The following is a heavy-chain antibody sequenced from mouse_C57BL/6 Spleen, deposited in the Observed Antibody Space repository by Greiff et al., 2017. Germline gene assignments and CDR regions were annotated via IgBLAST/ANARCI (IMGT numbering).Heavy chain of an antibody. CDR2: ISSGGDYI. D-gene: IGHD2-5*01. Sequence: EVQLVESGEGLVKPGGSLKLSCAASGFTFSSYAMSWVRQTPEKRLEWVAYISSGGDYIYYAATVKGRFTISRDTARNTLYLQMSSLKSEDTAMYYWTRDRDLTDSNYGGAMDYGGQGTSVTVAS. J-gene: IGHJ4*01. CDR1: GFTFSSYA. V-gene: IGHV5-9-1*02. CDR3: TRDRDLTDSNYGGAMDY.